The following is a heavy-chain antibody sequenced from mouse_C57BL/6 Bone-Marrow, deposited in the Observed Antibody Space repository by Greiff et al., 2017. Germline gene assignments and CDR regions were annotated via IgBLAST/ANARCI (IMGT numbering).Heavy chain of an antibody. V-gene: IGHV2-2*01. J-gene: IGHJ2*01. Sequence: VMLVESGPGLVQPSPSLSITCTVSGFSLTSYGVHWVRQSPGKGLEWLGVIWSGGSTDYNAAFISRLSISKDNSKSQVFFKMNSLQADDTALYYCARTYAYDDEGRFDYWGRGTTLTVSS. CDR2: IWSGGST. D-gene: IGHD2-2*01. CDR3: ARTYAYDDEGRFDY. CDR1: GFSLTSYG.